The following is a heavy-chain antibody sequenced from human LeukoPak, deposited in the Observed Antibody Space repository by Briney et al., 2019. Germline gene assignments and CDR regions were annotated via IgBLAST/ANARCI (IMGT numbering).Heavy chain of an antibody. J-gene: IGHJ4*02. CDR3: ARDGEYGTGSYYRGCFDY. CDR1: GYSFTAFY. V-gene: IGHV1-2*02. CDR2: IHPRSGET. D-gene: IGHD3-10*01. Sequence: AAVKVSCKASGYSFTAFYIHWVRQAPGQGLEWMGWIHPRSGETNYAYKFRGRVTMTRDTSISTTYMDLGSLGSDDTAVYYCARDGEYGTGSYYRGCFDYWGQGTLVTVSS.